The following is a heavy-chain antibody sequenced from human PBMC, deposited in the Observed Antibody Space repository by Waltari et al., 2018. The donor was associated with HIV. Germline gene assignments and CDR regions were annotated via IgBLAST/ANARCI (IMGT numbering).Heavy chain of an antibody. J-gene: IGHJ3*02. CDR1: GYTLTELS. Sequence: QVKLVQSGAEVKKPGASVKVSCKVSGYTLTELSMYWLRPAPGKGLEWMGGFELEKGEPIYAQKFQGRATMTKDTSTDTSYMELSSLRSEDTAVYYCATDCSGGSCDRLDAFNIWGQGTMVTVSS. D-gene: IGHD2-15*01. CDR3: ATDCSGGSCDRLDAFNI. V-gene: IGHV1-24*01. CDR2: FELEKGEP.